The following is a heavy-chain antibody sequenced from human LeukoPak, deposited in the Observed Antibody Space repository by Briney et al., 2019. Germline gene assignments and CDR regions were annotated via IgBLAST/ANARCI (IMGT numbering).Heavy chain of an antibody. D-gene: IGHD3-22*01. V-gene: IGHV4-34*01. J-gene: IGHJ4*02. CDR1: GGSFSGYY. CDR3: ARGGNGRDYYDSSGYYRPAKTLDY. CDR2: INHSGST. Sequence: SETLSLTCAVYGGSFSGYYWSWIRQPPGKGLEWIGEINHSGSTNYNPSLKSRVTISVDTSKNQFSLKLSSVTAADTAVYYCARGGNGRDYYDSSGYYRPAKTLDYWGQGTLVTVSS.